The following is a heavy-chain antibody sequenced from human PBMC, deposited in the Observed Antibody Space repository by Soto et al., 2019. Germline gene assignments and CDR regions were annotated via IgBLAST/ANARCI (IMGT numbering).Heavy chain of an antibody. CDR2: ISGSGGST. CDR1: GFTFSSYA. V-gene: IGHV3-23*01. CDR3: AKGSGIFGRMDV. Sequence: GGVLRLSCAASGFTFSSYAMSWVRQAPGKGLEWVSAISGSGGSTYYADSVKGRFTISRDNSKNTLYLQMNSLRAEDTAVYYCAKGSGIFGRMDVWGQGTTVTVS. J-gene: IGHJ6*02. D-gene: IGHD2-15*01.